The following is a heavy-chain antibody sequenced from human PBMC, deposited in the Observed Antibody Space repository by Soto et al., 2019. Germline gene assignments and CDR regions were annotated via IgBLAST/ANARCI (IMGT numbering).Heavy chain of an antibody. J-gene: IGHJ4*02. Sequence: EVQLMESGGGLVQPGGSLRLSCAASGFSFGASWMSWVRQAPGKGLEWVADIKQDGSEKNYVDSVKGRVTISRDNAKSSLYVQMNSLRAEDTDVYYCARDPYDGAIDYWGLGTLVNVS. D-gene: IGHD5-12*01. V-gene: IGHV3-7*01. CDR2: IKQDGSEK. CDR3: ARDPYDGAIDY. CDR1: GFSFGASW.